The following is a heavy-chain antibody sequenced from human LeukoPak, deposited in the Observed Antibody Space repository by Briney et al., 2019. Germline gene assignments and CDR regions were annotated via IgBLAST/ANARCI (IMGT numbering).Heavy chain of an antibody. J-gene: IGHJ3*02. CDR2: IYNSETI. D-gene: IGHD6-6*01. Sequence: PSETLFLTCTVSGGSITSYYWSWIRQPPGKGLEWIGYIYNSETINYNPSLTSRVTISLDTSKNQVSLKLTSVTAADTAVYYCVRVGGASSILSTFDIWGQGTMVTVSS. V-gene: IGHV4-59*01. CDR3: VRVGGASSILSTFDI. CDR1: GGSITSYY.